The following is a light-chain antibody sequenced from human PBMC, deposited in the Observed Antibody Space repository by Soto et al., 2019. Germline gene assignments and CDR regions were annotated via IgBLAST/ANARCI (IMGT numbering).Light chain of an antibody. J-gene: IGLJ1*01. CDR3: ASHTSSNTRV. CDR2: EVH. CDR1: SSDVGAYDY. V-gene: IGLV2-14*03. Sequence: QSVLTQPASVSGSPGQSIAISCIGTSSDVGAYDYVSWYQQHPDRAPKLMVYEVHNRPSGVSNRFSGSKSVNTATLTISGLQPEDEAYYYCASHTSSNTRVFGTGTKVTVL.